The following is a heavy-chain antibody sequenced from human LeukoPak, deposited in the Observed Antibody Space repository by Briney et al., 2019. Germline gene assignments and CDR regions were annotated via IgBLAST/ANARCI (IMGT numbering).Heavy chain of an antibody. CDR1: GYTFTSYY. J-gene: IGHJ4*02. CDR2: INPSGGST. D-gene: IGHD6-19*01. V-gene: IGHV1-46*01. CDR3: ARAEAVAGTFDY. Sequence: ASVKVSCEASGYTFTSYYMHWVRQAPGQGLEWMGIINPSGGSTSYAQKFQGRVTMTRDTSTSTVYMELSSLRSEDTAVYYCARAEAVAGTFDYWGQGTLVTVSS.